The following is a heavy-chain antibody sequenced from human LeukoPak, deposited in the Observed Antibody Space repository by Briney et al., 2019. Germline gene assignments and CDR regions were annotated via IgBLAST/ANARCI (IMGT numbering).Heavy chain of an antibody. J-gene: IGHJ6*02. Sequence: GGSLRLSCAASGFTFSSYGMHWVRQAPGKGLEWVAVISYDGSNKYYADSVKGRFTISRDNSKNTLYLQMNSLRAEDTAVYYCARDGLLWFGQRLYGMDVWGQGTTVTVSS. CDR1: GFTFSSYG. V-gene: IGHV3-30*03. D-gene: IGHD3-10*01. CDR2: ISYDGSNK. CDR3: ARDGLLWFGQRLYGMDV.